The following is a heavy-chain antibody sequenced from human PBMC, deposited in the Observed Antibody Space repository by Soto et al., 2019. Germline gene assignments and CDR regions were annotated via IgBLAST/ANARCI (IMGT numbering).Heavy chain of an antibody. Sequence: GESLKISCKGSGYIFANDWIAWVRQMPGKGLEWMGIIFPGDSDTRYSPSFQGQVTISADKSINTAYLQWSSLKASDTAVYCCARRVAAHPYFDFWGQGALVTVSS. CDR2: IFPGDSDT. CDR3: ARRVAAHPYFDF. V-gene: IGHV5-51*01. CDR1: GYIFANDW. J-gene: IGHJ4*01. D-gene: IGHD6-6*01.